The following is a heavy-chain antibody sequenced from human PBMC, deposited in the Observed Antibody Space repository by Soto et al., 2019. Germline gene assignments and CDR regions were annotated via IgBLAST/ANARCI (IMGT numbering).Heavy chain of an antibody. CDR1: GGSVSSGSYY. CDR2: IYYSGST. D-gene: IGHD6-13*01. Sequence: SETLSLTCTVSGGSVSSGSYYWSWIRQPPGKGLEWIGYIYYSGSTNYNPSLKSRVTISVDTSKNQFSLKLSSVTAADTAVYYCAREGMRQQLNWIGAFDIWGQGTMVTVSS. J-gene: IGHJ3*02. CDR3: AREGMRQQLNWIGAFDI. V-gene: IGHV4-61*01.